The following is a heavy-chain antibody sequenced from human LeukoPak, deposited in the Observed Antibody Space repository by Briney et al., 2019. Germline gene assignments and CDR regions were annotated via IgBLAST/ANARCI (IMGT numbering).Heavy chain of an antibody. D-gene: IGHD5-18*01. CDR1: GXSISTYY. CDR3: ARDLGGYNYGYSFDF. V-gene: IGHV4-4*07. J-gene: IGHJ4*02. CDR2: IYSSGST. Sequence: SETLSLTCTVSGXSISTYYWSWIRQPAGKGLEWIGRIYSSGSTTYNPSLKSRVTMSVDTSKDQFSLRLSSVTAADTAVYYCARDLGGYNYGYSFDFWGQGTLVSVSS.